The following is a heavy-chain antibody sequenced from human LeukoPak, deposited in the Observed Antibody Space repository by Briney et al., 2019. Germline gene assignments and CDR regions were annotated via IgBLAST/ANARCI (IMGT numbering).Heavy chain of an antibody. CDR1: GGSISSYY. Sequence: SETLSLTCTVSGGSISSYYWSWIRQPPGKGLEWIGYIYYSGSTNYNPSLKSRVTISVDTSKNQFSLKLSSVTAADTAVYYCARNGESDCGGDCYGYYYYGMDVWGKGTTVTVPS. CDR2: IYYSGST. V-gene: IGHV4-59*01. J-gene: IGHJ6*04. CDR3: ARNGESDCGGDCYGYYYYGMDV. D-gene: IGHD2-21*02.